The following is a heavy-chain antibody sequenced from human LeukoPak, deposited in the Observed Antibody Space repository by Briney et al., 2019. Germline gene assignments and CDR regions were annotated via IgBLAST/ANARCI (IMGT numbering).Heavy chain of an antibody. V-gene: IGHV4-4*02. CDR1: GVSISSNLW. Sequence: PSETLSLTCAVSGVSISSNLWWTRVRQPPGQGLEWIAEIHHSGSINYNPSLKSRVTISVDKAKNLFYLNLNSVTGADTAVYYCARMVRGANAGTASFDYWGQRTQVSVSS. CDR2: IHHSGSI. J-gene: IGHJ4*02. CDR3: ARMVRGANAGTASFDY. D-gene: IGHD3-10*01.